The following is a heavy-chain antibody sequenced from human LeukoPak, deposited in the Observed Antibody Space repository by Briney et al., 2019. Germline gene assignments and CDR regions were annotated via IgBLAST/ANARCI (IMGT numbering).Heavy chain of an antibody. CDR1: GFTFDDYG. CDR2: IDWNGENS. D-gene: IGHD1-26*01. Sequence: PGGSLRLSCAASGFTFDDYGMSWVRQVPGKGPEWVSGIDWNGENSGYADSVKGRFTISRDNSKNTLYLQMNSLRAEDTAVYYCAKDQYSGSYSRFDPWGQGTLVTVSS. CDR3: AKDQYSGSYSRFDP. J-gene: IGHJ5*02. V-gene: IGHV3-20*04.